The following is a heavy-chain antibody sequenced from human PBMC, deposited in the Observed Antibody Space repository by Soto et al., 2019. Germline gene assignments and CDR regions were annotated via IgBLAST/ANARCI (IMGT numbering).Heavy chain of an antibody. CDR1: GDSISISSYY. J-gene: IGHJ4*02. CDR3: ARRVRQWLGVGYFDY. Sequence: SETLSLTCTISGDSISISSYYWAWIRQPPGKGLEWIGSMYYSGSTYNNPSLKSRVTMSVDTRKKQFSLILSSVTAADTAVYYCARRVRQWLGVGYFDYWGQGTLVTVSS. D-gene: IGHD6-19*01. V-gene: IGHV4-39*01. CDR2: MYYSGST.